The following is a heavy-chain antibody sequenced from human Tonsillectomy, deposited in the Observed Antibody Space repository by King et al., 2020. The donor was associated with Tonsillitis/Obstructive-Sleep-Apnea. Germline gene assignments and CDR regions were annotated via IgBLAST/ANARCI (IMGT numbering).Heavy chain of an antibody. J-gene: IGHJ6*03. V-gene: IGHV3-9*01. CDR3: AKGRDFYYMDV. CDR1: GFTFDDYA. Sequence: VQLVESGGGLVQPGRSLRLSCTASGFTFDDYAMHWVRQAPGKGLEWVSGISWNSTSVGYADSVKGRFTISRDHAKNSLYLQMNSLRAEDTALYYCAKGRDFYYMDVWGKGTTVTVSS. CDR2: ISWNSTSV.